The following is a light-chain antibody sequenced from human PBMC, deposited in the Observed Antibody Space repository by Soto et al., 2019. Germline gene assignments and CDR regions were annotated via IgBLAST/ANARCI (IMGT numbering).Light chain of an antibody. J-gene: IGKJ3*01. CDR1: QGISND. V-gene: IGKV1-27*01. CDR3: QSYNSAPFT. Sequence: DIQMTQSPSSLSASVGDRVTITCRASQGISNDLVWYQQKSGKVPKVLIYAASTLQSGVPSRFSGSGSGTDFTLTINSLQTEDVATYYCQSYNSAPFTFGPGTKVEI. CDR2: AAS.